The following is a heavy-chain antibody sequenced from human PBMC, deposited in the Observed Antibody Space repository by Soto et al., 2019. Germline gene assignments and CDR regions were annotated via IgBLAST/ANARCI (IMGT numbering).Heavy chain of an antibody. CDR1: GGSFSDFY. CDR3: GPRGAVADPRGY. CDR2: INHSGST. J-gene: IGHJ4*02. D-gene: IGHD6-19*01. V-gene: IGHV4-34*01. Sequence: QVQLQQWGAGLLKPSETLSLTCAVYGGSFSDFYWTWIRQLPGKGLEWIGEINHSGSTNYNPSLKSRVAISVDTSKHQFSLNLRSVTAADTAVYYCGPRGAVADPRGYWGQGTLVTVSS.